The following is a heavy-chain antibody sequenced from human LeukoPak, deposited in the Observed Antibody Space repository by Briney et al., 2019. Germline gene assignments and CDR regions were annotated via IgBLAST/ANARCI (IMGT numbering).Heavy chain of an antibody. Sequence: SVKVSCKASGGTFSSYAISWVRQAPGQGLEWMGGIIPIFGTANYAQKFQGRVTITADESPSTAYMELSSLRSEDTAVYYCARADYYDSSGYYYARVGAFDIWGQGTMVTASS. CDR2: IIPIFGTA. V-gene: IGHV1-69*13. D-gene: IGHD3-22*01. CDR1: GGTFSSYA. CDR3: ARADYYDSSGYYYARVGAFDI. J-gene: IGHJ3*02.